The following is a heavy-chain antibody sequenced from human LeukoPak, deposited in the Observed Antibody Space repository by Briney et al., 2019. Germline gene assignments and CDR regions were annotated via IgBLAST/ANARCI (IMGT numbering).Heavy chain of an antibody. Sequence: PSETLSLTCTVSGGSISSSSYYWGWVRQPPGKGLEWIGSIYYSGSTYHNPSLKSRVTISVDTSKNQFSLKLSSVTAADTAVYYCARVTNDYGGNQLLYFDYWGQGTLVTVSS. CDR3: ARVTNDYGGNQLLYFDY. V-gene: IGHV4-39*07. CDR2: IYYSGST. CDR1: GGSISSSSYY. D-gene: IGHD4-23*01. J-gene: IGHJ4*02.